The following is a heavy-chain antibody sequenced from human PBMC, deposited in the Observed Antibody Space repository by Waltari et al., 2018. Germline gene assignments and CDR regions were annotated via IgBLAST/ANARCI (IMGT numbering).Heavy chain of an antibody. V-gene: IGHV4-34*01. Sequence: QVHLQQWGAGLLKPSETLSLTCGVYSGSLTGYHWNWIRQAPGKGLEWIGDINHRGNTDYNPSIESRGTRSADTSKNQFSLHLTSVTAAETAVYYCARGHPFTIVSPRYYYYYYMDVWDKGTAVTVSS. CDR1: SGSLTGYH. CDR3: ARGHPFTIVSPRYYYYYYMDV. CDR2: INHRGNT. D-gene: IGHD3-9*01. J-gene: IGHJ6*03.